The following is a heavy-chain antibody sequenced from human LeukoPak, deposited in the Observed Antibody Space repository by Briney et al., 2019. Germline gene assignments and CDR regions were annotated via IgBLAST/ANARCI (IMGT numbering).Heavy chain of an antibody. CDR3: AKRQYCSGGSCYSEGAYDY. CDR1: GGSISSSSYY. Sequence: PSETLSLTCTVSGGSISSSSYYWGWIRQPPGKGLEWIGSIYYSGSTYYNPSLKSRVTISVDTSKNQFSLKLSSVTAADTAVYYCAKRQYCSGGSCYSEGAYDYWGQGTLVTVSS. V-gene: IGHV4-39*01. J-gene: IGHJ4*02. CDR2: IYYSGST. D-gene: IGHD2-15*01.